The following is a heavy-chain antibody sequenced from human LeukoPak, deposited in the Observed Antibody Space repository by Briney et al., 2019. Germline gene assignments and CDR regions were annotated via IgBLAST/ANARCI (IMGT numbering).Heavy chain of an antibody. V-gene: IGHV4-59*01. J-gene: IGHJ6*03. CDR2: IYYSGST. CDR3: ARDYYDILTGYYYYYMDV. CDR1: GGSISSYY. D-gene: IGHD3-9*01. Sequence: SETLSLTCTVSGGSISSYYWSWIRQPPGKGLEWIGYIYYSGSTNYNPSLKSRVTISVDTSKNQFSLKLSSVTAADTAVYYCARDYYDILTGYYYYYMDVWGKGTTVTVSS.